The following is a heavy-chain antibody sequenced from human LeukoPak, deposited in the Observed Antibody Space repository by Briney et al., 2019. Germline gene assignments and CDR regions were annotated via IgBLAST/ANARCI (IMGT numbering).Heavy chain of an antibody. D-gene: IGHD4-17*01. Sequence: GASVNLSLKCSGASFSSYAISWVRQAPGQGLEWVGGIIPIFGTANSAQTSQGRVTITADESTSTAYMVLSSVRSEDTAVYYCAREGDYGDYVWGQRTLVTVSS. CDR2: IIPIFGTA. CDR3: AREGDYGDYV. J-gene: IGHJ4*02. V-gene: IGHV1-69*13. CDR1: GASFSSYA.